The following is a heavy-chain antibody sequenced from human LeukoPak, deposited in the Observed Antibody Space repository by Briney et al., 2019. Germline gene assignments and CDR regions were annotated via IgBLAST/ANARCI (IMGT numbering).Heavy chain of an antibody. D-gene: IGHD3-10*01. CDR2: INQDGSEN. V-gene: IGHV3-7*01. CDR3: TKGRSNHY. Sequence: GGSLRLSCAASGFTFSDFWMGWVRTAPGKGLEWVANINQDGSENYYVDSVKGRFTISRDNAKNSLYLQMNSLRAEDTAVYYCTKGRSNHYWGQGTLVTVST. J-gene: IGHJ4*02. CDR1: GFTFSDFW.